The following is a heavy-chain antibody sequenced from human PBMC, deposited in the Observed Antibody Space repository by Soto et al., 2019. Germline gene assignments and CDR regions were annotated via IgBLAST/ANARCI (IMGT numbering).Heavy chain of an antibody. Sequence: SLRLSCAASRFRFNGYAMHWVRQAPGKXLEWVXSISWNSGSIXXADSVKGXXNIYRDKAKNSLYLQMNSLRVEDTALYYCTVLGSALSGWGQGTLVTV. V-gene: IGHV3-9*01. CDR2: ISWNSGSI. J-gene: IGHJ4*02. CDR3: TVLGSALSG. D-gene: IGHD6-25*01. CDR1: RFRFNGYA.